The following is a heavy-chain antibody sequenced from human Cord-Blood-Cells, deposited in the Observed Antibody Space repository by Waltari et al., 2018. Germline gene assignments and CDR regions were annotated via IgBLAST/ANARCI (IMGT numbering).Heavy chain of an antibody. Sequence: QVQLQQWGAGLLKPSETLSLTCAVYGGSFSGYYWSWIRQPPGKGLEWIGEINQRVSTNYTPSRKSRATISVDTSKNQFSLKLSSVTAADTAVYYCASGGAYYDILTGYYYWGQGTLVTVSS. CDR1: GGSFSGYY. CDR2: INQRVST. V-gene: IGHV4-34*01. D-gene: IGHD3-9*01. J-gene: IGHJ4*02. CDR3: ASGGAYYDILTGYYY.